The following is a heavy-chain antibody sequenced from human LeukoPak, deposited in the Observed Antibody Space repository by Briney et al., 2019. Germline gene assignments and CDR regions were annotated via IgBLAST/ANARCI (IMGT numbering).Heavy chain of an antibody. D-gene: IGHD3-16*01. Sequence: PGGSLRLSCAASGFTFSGSAMHWVRQASGKGLEWVGRIRSKANSYATAYAASVKGRFTISRDDSKNTAYLQMSSLKTEDTAVYYCTRIGDYVWDDLSGYWGQGTLVTVSS. V-gene: IGHV3-73*01. CDR2: IRSKANSYAT. CDR3: TRIGDYVWDDLSGY. CDR1: GFTFSGSA. J-gene: IGHJ4*02.